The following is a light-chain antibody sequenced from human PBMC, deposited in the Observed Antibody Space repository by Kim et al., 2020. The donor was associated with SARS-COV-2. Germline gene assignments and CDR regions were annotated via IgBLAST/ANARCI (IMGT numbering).Light chain of an antibody. Sequence: GQSITSSCTGTSSDVGGYNYVSWYQQHPGKAPKLMIYDVSKRPSGVSNRFSGSKSGNTASLTISGLQAEDEADYHCSSFTSSSTWVFGGGTQLTVL. CDR1: SSDVGGYNY. V-gene: IGLV2-14*04. CDR3: SSFTSSSTWV. CDR2: DVS. J-gene: IGLJ3*02.